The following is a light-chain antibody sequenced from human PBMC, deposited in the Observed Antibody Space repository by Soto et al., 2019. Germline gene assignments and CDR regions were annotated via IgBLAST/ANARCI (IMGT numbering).Light chain of an antibody. Sequence: DIQMTQSPSILSASVGDRVTITCRASQSIRSRLTWYQQKPGKAPKLLIYDVYSLESGVPSRFSGRRSGTEFTLTIAGLQPEDFATYYCQQYESYSPLTFGGGTKVEIK. V-gene: IGKV1-5*01. CDR1: QSIRSR. CDR3: QQYESYSPLT. CDR2: DVY. J-gene: IGKJ4*01.